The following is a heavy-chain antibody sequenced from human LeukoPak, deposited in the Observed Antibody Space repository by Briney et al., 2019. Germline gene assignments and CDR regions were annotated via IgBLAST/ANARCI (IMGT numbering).Heavy chain of an antibody. J-gene: IGHJ4*02. Sequence: ASVKVSCKTSGYSFITYYIHWVRQAPGQGPEWLGRINPNGGTTTYAQKFQDRVTMTRDTSTGTVYMELNSLRSEDTAMYYCGRDGGGGSWGDFWGQGTLVTVPS. D-gene: IGHD2-15*01. CDR3: GRDGGGGSWGDF. CDR1: GYSFITYY. V-gene: IGHV1-46*01. CDR2: INPNGGTT.